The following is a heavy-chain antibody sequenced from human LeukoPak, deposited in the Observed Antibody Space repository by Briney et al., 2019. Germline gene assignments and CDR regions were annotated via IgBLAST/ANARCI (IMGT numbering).Heavy chain of an antibody. J-gene: IGHJ4*02. CDR1: GFTFSSYS. Sequence: GGSLRLSCAASGFTFSSYSMNWVRQAPGKGLEWVSHITASGTAMFYADSVKGRFTISRDNAKNSLYLQMNSLRAEDTAVYYCARGLRYFDWPLDYWGQGTLVTVSS. CDR3: ARGLRYFDWPLDY. D-gene: IGHD3-9*01. CDR2: ITASGTAM. V-gene: IGHV3-21*05.